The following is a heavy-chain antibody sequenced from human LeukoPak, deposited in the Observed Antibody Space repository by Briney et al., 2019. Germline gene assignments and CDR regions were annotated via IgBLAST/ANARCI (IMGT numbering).Heavy chain of an antibody. CDR3: ATIGDRRTGELYRIDY. V-gene: IGHV3-30-3*01. CDR1: GFTFSNYA. CDR2: VSYDESNK. Sequence: PGRSLRLSCAASGFTFSNYAMHWVRQAPGKGLEWVAVVSYDESNKYYADSVKGRFTISRDNSKNTLYLQMNSLRAEDAAIYYCATIGDRRTGELYRIDYWGQGTLATVSS. J-gene: IGHJ4*02. D-gene: IGHD7-27*01.